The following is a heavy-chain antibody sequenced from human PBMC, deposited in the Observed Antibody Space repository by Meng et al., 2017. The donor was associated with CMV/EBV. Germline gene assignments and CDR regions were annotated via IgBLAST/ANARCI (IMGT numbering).Heavy chain of an antibody. Sequence: TDGLSFSSDAIGWVRQAPGKGLEWVSAISGSGGSTYYADSVKGRFTISRDNSKNTLYLQMNSLRAEDTAVYYCAKGEQWLAPRFDYWGQGTLVTVSS. J-gene: IGHJ4*02. CDR1: GLSFSSDA. CDR3: AKGEQWLAPRFDY. CDR2: ISGSGGST. V-gene: IGHV3-23*01. D-gene: IGHD6-19*01.